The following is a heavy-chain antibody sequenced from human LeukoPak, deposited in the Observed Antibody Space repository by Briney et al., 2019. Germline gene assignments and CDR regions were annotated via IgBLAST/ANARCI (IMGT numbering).Heavy chain of an antibody. CDR2: ISYDGSNK. J-gene: IGHJ4*02. CDR3: AKESGRYSYGYLDY. V-gene: IGHV3-30*18. Sequence: GRSLRLSCAASGFTFSSYGMHWVRQAPGKGLEFVAVISYDGSNKYYADSVKGRFTISRDNSKNTLYLQMNSLRAEDTAVYYCAKESGRYSYGYLDYWGQGTLVTVSS. D-gene: IGHD5-18*01. CDR1: GFTFSSYG.